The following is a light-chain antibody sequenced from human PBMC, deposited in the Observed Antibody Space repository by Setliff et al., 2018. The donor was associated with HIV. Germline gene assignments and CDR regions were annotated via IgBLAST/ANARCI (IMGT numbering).Light chain of an antibody. Sequence: SYELTQRPSVSVAPGKTARITCGGDNIGIKSVHWYQQKPGQAPVVVMYYDHDRPSWIPERFSGSNSGNTATLTISRVEVGDEADYYCQVWDSSSDHYVFGSGTQLTVL. J-gene: IGLJ1*01. CDR3: QVWDSSSDHYV. CDR1: NIGIKS. V-gene: IGLV3-21*04. CDR2: YDH.